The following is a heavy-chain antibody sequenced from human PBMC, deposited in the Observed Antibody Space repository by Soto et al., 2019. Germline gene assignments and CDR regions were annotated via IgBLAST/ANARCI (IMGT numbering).Heavy chain of an antibody. CDR3: VRVGVVLQIWADY. CDR1: GFTFSDFY. CDR2: ITSSGTTK. J-gene: IGHJ4*02. D-gene: IGHD3-3*01. V-gene: IGHV3-11*01. Sequence: QVQLVESGGGLVKPGGSLRLSCAASGFTFSDFYMAWIRQAPGKGLEWISYITSSGTTKYYADSVKGRFTISRDNANNSFYLQMNSLRAEDTALYYCVRVGVVLQIWADYWGQGTLVTVSS.